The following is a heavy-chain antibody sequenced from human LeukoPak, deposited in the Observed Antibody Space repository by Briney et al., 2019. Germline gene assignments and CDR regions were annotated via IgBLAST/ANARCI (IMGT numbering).Heavy chain of an antibody. D-gene: IGHD6-19*01. CDR3: AKEDSSGWYSHHDAFDI. CDR1: GFTFSDYY. V-gene: IGHV3-11*01. Sequence: GGSLRLSCAASGFTFSDYYMSWIRQAPGKGLEWVSYISSSGSTIYYADSVKGRFTISRDNSKNTLYLQMNSLRAEDTAVYYCAKEDSSGWYSHHDAFDIWGQGTMVTVSS. J-gene: IGHJ3*02. CDR2: ISSSGSTI.